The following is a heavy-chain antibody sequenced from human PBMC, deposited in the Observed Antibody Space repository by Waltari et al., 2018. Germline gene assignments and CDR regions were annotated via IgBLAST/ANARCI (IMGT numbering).Heavy chain of an antibody. CDR1: GFTFSSYE. J-gene: IGHJ4*02. D-gene: IGHD3-10*01. CDR2: ISSSGSTI. CDR3: ARDLMGYFDY. Sequence: EVQLVESGGGLVQPGGSLRLSCAASGFTFSSYEMNWVRQAPGKGLEGVSYISSSGSTIYYADSVKGRFTISRDNAKNSLYLQMNSLRAEDTAVYYCARDLMGYFDYWGQGTLVTVSS. V-gene: IGHV3-48*03.